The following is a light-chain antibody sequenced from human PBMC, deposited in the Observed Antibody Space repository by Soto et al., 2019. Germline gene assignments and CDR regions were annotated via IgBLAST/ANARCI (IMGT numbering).Light chain of an antibody. Sequence: EIVMTQSPATLSVSPGERATLSCRASQSVSSNLAWYQQKPGQAPRLLIYGASTRATAVPARFSGSGSGTDFGLTISSMESEDFAVYYCQQYNSWRWFGQGTKVESK. V-gene: IGKV3-15*01. CDR1: QSVSSN. CDR2: GAS. J-gene: IGKJ1*01. CDR3: QQYNSWRW.